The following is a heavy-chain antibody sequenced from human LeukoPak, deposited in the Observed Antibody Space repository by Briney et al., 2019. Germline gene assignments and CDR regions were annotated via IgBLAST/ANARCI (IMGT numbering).Heavy chain of an antibody. CDR1: EFTVSSNY. J-gene: IGHJ4*02. Sequence: GGSLRLSCAASEFTVSSNYMTWVRHAPGKGLECVSIIYNGGTTYYPDSVRGRFTISRDNSKNTLYLQMDRLRVEDTAVYYCARKSDSLMLRGGDCWGQGTLVTVSS. CDR3: ARKSDSLMLRGGDC. V-gene: IGHV3-66*01. CDR2: IYNGGTT. D-gene: IGHD3-10*01.